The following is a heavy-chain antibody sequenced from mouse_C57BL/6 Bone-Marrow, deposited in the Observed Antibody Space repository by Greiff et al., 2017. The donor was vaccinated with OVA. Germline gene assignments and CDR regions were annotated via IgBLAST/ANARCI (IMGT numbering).Heavy chain of an antibody. CDR2: IRNKANNHAT. Sequence: EVKLEESGGGLVQPGGSMKLSCAASGFTFSDAWMDWVRQSPEKGLEWVAEIRNKANNHATYYAESVKGRFTISRDDSKSSVYLQMNSLRAEDTGIYYCTRKGLRDFYYAMDYWGQGTSVTVSS. CDR1: GFTFSDAW. CDR3: TRKGLRDFYYAMDY. V-gene: IGHV6-6*01. D-gene: IGHD2-4*01. J-gene: IGHJ4*01.